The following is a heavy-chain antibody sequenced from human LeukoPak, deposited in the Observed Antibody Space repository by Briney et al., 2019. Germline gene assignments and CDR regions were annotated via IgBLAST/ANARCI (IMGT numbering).Heavy chain of an antibody. Sequence: PGGSLRLSCAASGFTFSSYEMNWVRQAPGKGLEWVSFISSSGSTIYYADSVKGRFTISRDNAKNSLYLQMNSLRAEDTAVYYCARGGTLEYFQHWGQGTLVTVSS. CDR1: GFTFSSYE. CDR3: ARGGTLEYFQH. J-gene: IGHJ1*01. V-gene: IGHV3-48*03. CDR2: ISSSGSTI.